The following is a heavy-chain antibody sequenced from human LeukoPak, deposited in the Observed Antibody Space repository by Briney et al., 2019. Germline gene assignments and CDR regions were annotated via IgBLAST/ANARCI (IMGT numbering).Heavy chain of an antibody. V-gene: IGHV3-11*01. CDR1: GFILSDYY. CDR2: ISTNDRTT. J-gene: IGHJ6*03. CDR3: AKGRRATTGPTHMDV. D-gene: IGHD5-12*01. Sequence: GGSLRLSCAASGFILSDYYMSWIRQAPGKGLEWVPYISTNDRTTYYADSVKGRFTISRDNSENTLFLQMSSLTVEDTAVYYCAKGRRATTGPTHMDVWGKGTTVIVSS.